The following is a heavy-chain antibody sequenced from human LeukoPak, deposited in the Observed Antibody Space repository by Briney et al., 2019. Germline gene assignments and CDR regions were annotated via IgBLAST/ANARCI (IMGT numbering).Heavy chain of an antibody. CDR3: AKDPGWGSYYRGDY. CDR2: ISGSGDTT. V-gene: IGHV3-23*01. D-gene: IGHD1-26*01. J-gene: IGHJ4*02. Sequence: PGGSLRLSCAASGFTFSSYAMTWVRQAPGKGLEWVSSISGSGDTTYYADSVRGRLTISRDNSKNTLYLQMNSLRAEDTAVYYCAKDPGWGSYYRGDYWGQGTLVTVSS. CDR1: GFTFSSYA.